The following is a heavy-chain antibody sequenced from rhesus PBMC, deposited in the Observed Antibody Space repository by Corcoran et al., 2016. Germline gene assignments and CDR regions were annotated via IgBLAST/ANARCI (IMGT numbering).Heavy chain of an antibody. Sequence: QVQLQESGPGLVKPSETLPLPCAVSGASIRSTYWSWIRQAPGKGLEWIGRIYGSGGSTDYNPSLKSRVTMSIDTSKNQFSLKLSSGTAADTAVYYCARELKWLDSLDYWGQGVLVTVSS. V-gene: IGHV4S2*01. CDR2: IYGSGGST. CDR1: GASIRSTY. D-gene: IGHD3-28*01. CDR3: ARELKWLDSLDY. J-gene: IGHJ4*01.